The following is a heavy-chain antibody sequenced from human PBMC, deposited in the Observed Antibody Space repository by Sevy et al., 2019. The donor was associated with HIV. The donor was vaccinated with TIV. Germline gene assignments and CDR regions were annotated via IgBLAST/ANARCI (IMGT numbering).Heavy chain of an antibody. J-gene: IGHJ3*02. D-gene: IGHD1-26*01. V-gene: IGHV3-13*01. CDR3: ARGTRYSGSYYLGDDAFDI. CDR1: GFTFSRYD. CDR2: IGTAGDT. Sequence: GGSLRLSCAASGFTFSRYDMHWVRQATGKGLEWVSSIGTAGDTYYPGSVKGRFTISRENAKKSLYLQMNSLRAGDTAVYYCARGTRYSGSYYLGDDAFDIWGQGTMLTVSS.